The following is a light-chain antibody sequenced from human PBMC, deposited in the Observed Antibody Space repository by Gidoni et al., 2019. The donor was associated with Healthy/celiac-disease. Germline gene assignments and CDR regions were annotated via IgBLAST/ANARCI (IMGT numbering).Light chain of an antibody. Sequence: DIVMPQSPDSLAVSLGDRATINCKSSQSVLYSSNNKNYLAWYQQKPGQPPKLLIYWASTRESGVPDRFSGSGSGTDFTLTISSLQAEDVAVYYCQQYYTTPLTFGGXTKVEIK. J-gene: IGKJ4*01. V-gene: IGKV4-1*01. CDR1: QSVLYSSNNKNY. CDR3: QQYYTTPLT. CDR2: WAS.